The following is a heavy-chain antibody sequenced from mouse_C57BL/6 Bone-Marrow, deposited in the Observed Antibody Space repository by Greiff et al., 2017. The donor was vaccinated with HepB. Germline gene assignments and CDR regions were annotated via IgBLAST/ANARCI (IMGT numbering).Heavy chain of an antibody. CDR3: ARTIYYDYGPWFAY. V-gene: IGHV1-81*01. D-gene: IGHD2-4*01. Sequence: VQLQHSGAELARPGASVKLSCKASGYTFTSYGISWVKQRTGQGLEWIGEIYPRSGNTYYNEKFKGKATLTADKSSSTAYMELRSLTSEDSAVYFCARTIYYDYGPWFAYWGQGTLVTVSA. CDR2: IYPRSGNT. CDR1: GYTFTSYG. J-gene: IGHJ3*01.